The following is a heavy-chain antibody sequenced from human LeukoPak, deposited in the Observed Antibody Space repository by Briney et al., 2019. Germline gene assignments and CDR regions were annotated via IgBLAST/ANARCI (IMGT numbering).Heavy chain of an antibody. CDR1: GFTFDAYA. CDR2: ISGDGGTT. Sequence: GGSLRLSCAASGFTFDAYAMHWVRQPPGKGLEWVSLISGDGGTTYYAYSVKGRFTISRYNSKNSLYLHLDSLRPEDTALYYCAKGEYGGNYKPIDYWGQGTLVTVSS. D-gene: IGHD4-23*01. V-gene: IGHV3-43*02. J-gene: IGHJ4*02. CDR3: AKGEYGGNYKPIDY.